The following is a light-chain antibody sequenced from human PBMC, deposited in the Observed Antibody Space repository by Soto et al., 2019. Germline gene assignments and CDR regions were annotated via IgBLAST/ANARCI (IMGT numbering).Light chain of an antibody. J-gene: IGKJ1*01. Sequence: DIVMTQSPLSLPVTPGERASISCRSSHSLLHSNGYNYLDWYLQKPGQSPQILIYAESSLQSGVPSRLSGSGSGTDLNLTISRLQPEDFATYYCLXDYNYPWTCGQGTKVDIK. CDR3: LXDYNYPWT. CDR2: AES. V-gene: IGKV2-28*01. CDR1: HSLLHSNGYNY.